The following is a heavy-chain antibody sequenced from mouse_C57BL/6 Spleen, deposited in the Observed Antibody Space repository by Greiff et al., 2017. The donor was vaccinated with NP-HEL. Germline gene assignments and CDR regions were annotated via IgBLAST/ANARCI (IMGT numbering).Heavy chain of an antibody. V-gene: IGHV1-52*01. D-gene: IGHD4-1*01. Sequence: QVQLQQPRAELVRPGSSVKLSCKASGYTFTSYWMHWVKQRPIQGLEWIGNIDPSDSEPHYNQKFKDKAPLTVDKSSSTAYMQLSSLTSEDSAVYYCARGGLGPDYYAMDYWGQGTSVTVSS. CDR2: IDPSDSEP. J-gene: IGHJ4*01. CDR1: GYTFTSYW. CDR3: ARGGLGPDYYAMDY.